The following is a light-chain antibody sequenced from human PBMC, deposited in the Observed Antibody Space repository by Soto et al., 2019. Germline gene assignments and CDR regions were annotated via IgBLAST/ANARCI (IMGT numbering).Light chain of an antibody. CDR3: TSYTSSSTPV. V-gene: IGLV2-14*01. J-gene: IGLJ1*01. CDR1: NSDVGGYNY. CDR2: EVS. Sequence: QSVLTQPASVSGSPGQAITISCTGTNSDVGGYNYVSWYQQHPGKAPKLMIYEVSNRPSGVSDRFSGSKSGNTASLTISGLQAEDEADYYCTSYTSSSTPVFGTGTKLTVL.